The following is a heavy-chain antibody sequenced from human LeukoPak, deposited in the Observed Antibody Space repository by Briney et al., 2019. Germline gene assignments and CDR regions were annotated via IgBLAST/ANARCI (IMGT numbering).Heavy chain of an antibody. CDR1: GGSISSSSYY. D-gene: IGHD3-9*01. V-gene: IGHV4-39*01. CDR2: IYYSGST. J-gene: IGHJ4*02. Sequence: SETLSLTCTVSGGSISSSSYYWGWIRQPPGKGLEWIGSIYYSGSTYHNPSLKSRVTISVDTSKNQFSLKLSSVTAADTAVYYCARSKKGDILTGYYKSTFDYWGQGTLVTVSS. CDR3: ARSKKGDILTGYYKSTFDY.